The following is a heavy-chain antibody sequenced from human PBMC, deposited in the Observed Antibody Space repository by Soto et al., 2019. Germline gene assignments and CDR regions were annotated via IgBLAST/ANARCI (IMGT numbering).Heavy chain of an antibody. CDR1: GGSISSYW. D-gene: IGHD1-20*01. Sequence: SETLSLTCTVSGGSISSYWWSWIRQPPGKGLEWIGYIYYSGSTKYNPSLKSRVTISVDTSKNQFSLKLSSVTAADTAVYYCAGRITGKMLEHGFDPWGQGALVTVSS. J-gene: IGHJ5*02. CDR2: IYYSGST. V-gene: IGHV4-59*01. CDR3: AGRITGKMLEHGFDP.